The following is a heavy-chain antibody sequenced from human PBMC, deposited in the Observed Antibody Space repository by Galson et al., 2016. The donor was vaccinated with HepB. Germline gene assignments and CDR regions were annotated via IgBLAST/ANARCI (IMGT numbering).Heavy chain of an antibody. V-gene: IGHV3-21*01. CDR1: GFIFDAFS. Sequence: SLRLSCAASGFIFDAFSMNWVRQAPGKGLEWVSSISDTGAYMYYADSVKGRFIIPRDNAKKSLSLQMNGLRAEDRAVYYCARGSASWYFDLWGRGTLVTVSS. CDR2: ISDTGAYM. J-gene: IGHJ2*01. D-gene: IGHD6-25*01. CDR3: ARGSASWYFDL.